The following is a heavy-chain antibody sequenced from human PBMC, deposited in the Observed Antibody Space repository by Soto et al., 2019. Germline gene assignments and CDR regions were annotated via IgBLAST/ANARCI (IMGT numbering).Heavy chain of an antibody. CDR2: IKSKTDGGTT. CDR1: GFTFSNAW. V-gene: IGHV3-15*01. J-gene: IGHJ4*02. Sequence: EVQLVESGGGLVKPGGSLRLSCAASGFTFSNAWMSWVRQAPGKGLEWVGRIKSKTDGGTTDYAAPVKGRFTISRDDSKNTLYLQMNSLKTEDTAVYYCATDPQGQLSEVLDYWGQGTLVTVSS. D-gene: IGHD6-13*01. CDR3: ATDPQGQLSEVLDY.